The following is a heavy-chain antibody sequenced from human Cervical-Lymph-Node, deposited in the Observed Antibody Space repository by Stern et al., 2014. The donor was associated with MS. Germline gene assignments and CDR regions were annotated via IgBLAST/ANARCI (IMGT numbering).Heavy chain of an antibody. J-gene: IGHJ4*02. D-gene: IGHD4-23*01. CDR1: GFTFSDYY. V-gene: IGHV3-11*01. CDR3: ARAGGSKDDF. Sequence: QVQLVESGGGLVKPGGSLSLSCAASGFTFSDYYMNWIRQAPGQGLEWISYISSRDGTIFYADSVKGRFTISRDNAKKALYLQMNSLRAEDTAVYYCARAGGSKDDFWGQGTLVTVSS. CDR2: ISSRDGTI.